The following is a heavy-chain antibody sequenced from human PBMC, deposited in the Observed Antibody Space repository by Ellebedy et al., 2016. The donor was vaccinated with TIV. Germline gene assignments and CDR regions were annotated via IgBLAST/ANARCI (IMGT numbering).Heavy chain of an antibody. D-gene: IGHD3-10*01. J-gene: IGHJ6*02. Sequence: GGSLRLSCAASGFTFSSYGMHWVRQAPGKGLEWVAFIRFDGNNAYYADSVKCRFTISRDNSKNTLYLQMNSLRTEDRAVYYCAKDRGNYGGAPYNGLDIWGQGTTVTVSS. V-gene: IGHV3-30*02. CDR2: IRFDGNNA. CDR3: AKDRGNYGGAPYNGLDI. CDR1: GFTFSSYG.